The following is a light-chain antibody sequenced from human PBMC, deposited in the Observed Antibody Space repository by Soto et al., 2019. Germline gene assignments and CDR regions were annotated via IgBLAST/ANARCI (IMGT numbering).Light chain of an antibody. CDR3: QSYDSSLSAFYV. J-gene: IGLJ1*01. CDR2: GNS. V-gene: IGLV1-40*01. Sequence: QSVLTQPPSVYGAPGQRVTISCNGSSSNIGAGYDVHWYQQLPGTAPKLLIYGNSNRPSGVPDRFSGSKSGTSASLAITGLQAEDEADYYCQSYDSSLSAFYVFGTGTKVTVL. CDR1: SSNIGAGYD.